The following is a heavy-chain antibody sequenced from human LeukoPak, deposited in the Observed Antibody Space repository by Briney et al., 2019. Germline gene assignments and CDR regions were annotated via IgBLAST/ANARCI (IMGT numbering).Heavy chain of an antibody. Sequence: GGSLRLSCAASGFTFSSYGMHWVRQAPGKGLEWVAFIRYGETNKYYEDSVKGRFTVSRDISKNTLYLQMNSLRAEDTAVYYCAKDNDMFNVGYYYAMDVWGQGTTVTFSS. CDR3: AKDNDMFNVGYYYAMDV. CDR2: IRYGETNK. J-gene: IGHJ6*02. V-gene: IGHV3-30*02. CDR1: GFTFSSYG. D-gene: IGHD3-9*01.